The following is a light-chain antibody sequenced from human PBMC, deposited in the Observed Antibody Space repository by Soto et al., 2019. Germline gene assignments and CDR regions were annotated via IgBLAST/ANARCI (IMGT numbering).Light chain of an antibody. V-gene: IGKV1-27*01. J-gene: IGKJ1*01. CDR3: QKYQSAPWT. CDR2: GAS. CDR1: QDISNY. Sequence: DIQLTQSPSSLSASVGDRVTITCRASQDISNYLAWYQQKPGKVPNLLMYGASALRSGVPSRFSGSGSGTDFTLTISSLQPEDVATYYCQKYQSAPWTFGQGTKVEIK.